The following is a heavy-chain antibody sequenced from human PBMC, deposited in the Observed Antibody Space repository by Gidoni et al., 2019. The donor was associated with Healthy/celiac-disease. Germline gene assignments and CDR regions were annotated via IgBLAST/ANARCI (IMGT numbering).Heavy chain of an antibody. V-gene: IGHV1-18*01. CDR2: ISAYNGNT. CDR3: ARARGVFYDFWSGYEARWFDP. CDR1: GYTFTSYG. D-gene: IGHD3-3*01. Sequence: QVQLVQSGAEVKKPGASVKLSCTVSGYTFTSYGIRWVRQAPGQGLEWMGWISAYNGNTNYAQKLQGRVTMTTDTSTSTAYMELRSLRSDDTAVYYCARARGVFYDFWSGYEARWFDPWGQGTLVTVSS. J-gene: IGHJ5*02.